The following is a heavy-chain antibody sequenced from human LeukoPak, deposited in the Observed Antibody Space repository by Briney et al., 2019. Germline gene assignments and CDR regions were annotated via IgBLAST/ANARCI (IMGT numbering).Heavy chain of an antibody. CDR3: ASGVKSSSYPDY. D-gene: IGHD6-13*01. J-gene: IGHJ4*02. CDR2: ISSRSRYT. V-gene: IGHV3-11*03. CDR1: GFTFSDYY. Sequence: PGGSLRLSCAASGFTFSDYYMSWIRQAPGKGLEWVSYISSRSRYTNYADSVKGRFTISRDDAKNSLYLQMNSLRAEDTAVYYCASGVKSSSYPDYWGRGTLVTVSS.